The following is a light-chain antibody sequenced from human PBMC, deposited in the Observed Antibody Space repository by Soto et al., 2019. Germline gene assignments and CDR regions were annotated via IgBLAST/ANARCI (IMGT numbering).Light chain of an antibody. V-gene: IGKV2-30*01. CDR1: QSLVFSDGNTY. Sequence: DVVVTQSPLSLSVTLGQPASISCRSSQSLVFSDGNTYLNWFQQRPGQSPRRLIYYVSNRDSGVPDRCSGSGSGTDFTLKISRVEAEDVGVYYCMQSIQWPWTFGQGTKVEI. CDR2: YVS. J-gene: IGKJ1*01. CDR3: MQSIQWPWT.